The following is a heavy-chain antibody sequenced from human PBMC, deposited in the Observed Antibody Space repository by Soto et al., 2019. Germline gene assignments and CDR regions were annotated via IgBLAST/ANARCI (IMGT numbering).Heavy chain of an antibody. CDR3: TRHCIDY. CDR2: IRSKADNYAT. V-gene: IGHV3-73*01. Sequence: GGSLRLSCAASGFTFSDAAIHWVRQVSGKGLEWVGRIRSKADNYATAYAASVKGRFTISRDDSKNTAYLQMNSLKTEDTAVYYCTRHCIDYWGQGTLVTVSS. D-gene: IGHD2-15*01. J-gene: IGHJ4*02. CDR1: GFTFSDAA.